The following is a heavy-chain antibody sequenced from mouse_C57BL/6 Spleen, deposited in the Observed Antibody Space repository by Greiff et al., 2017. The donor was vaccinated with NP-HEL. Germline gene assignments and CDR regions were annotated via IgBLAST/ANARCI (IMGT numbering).Heavy chain of an antibody. CDR1: GYTFTSYW. V-gene: IGHV1-7*01. Sequence: QVQLKESGAELAKPGASVKLSCKASGYTFTSYWMHWVKQRPGQGLEWIGYINPSSGYTKYNQKFKDKATLTADKSSSTAYMQLSSLTYEDYAVYYCATYDYDGDGYAMDYWGQGTSVTVSS. CDR2: INPSSGYT. CDR3: ATYDYDGDGYAMDY. J-gene: IGHJ4*01. D-gene: IGHD2-4*01.